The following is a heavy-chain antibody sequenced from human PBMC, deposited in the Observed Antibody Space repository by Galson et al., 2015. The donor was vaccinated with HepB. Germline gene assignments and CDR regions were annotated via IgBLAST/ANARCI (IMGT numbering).Heavy chain of an antibody. Sequence: ETLSLTCAVSGGSISSSNWWSWVRQPPGKGLEWIGEIYHSGSTNYNPSLKSRVTISVDKSKNQFSLKLSSVTAADTAVYYCARDHLQPGAFDIWGQGTMVTVSS. D-gene: IGHD1-1*01. CDR3: ARDHLQPGAFDI. CDR1: GGSISSSNW. CDR2: IYHSGST. J-gene: IGHJ3*02. V-gene: IGHV4-4*02.